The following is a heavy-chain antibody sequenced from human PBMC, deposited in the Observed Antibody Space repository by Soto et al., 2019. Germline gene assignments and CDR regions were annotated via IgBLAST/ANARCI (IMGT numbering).Heavy chain of an antibody. D-gene: IGHD2-2*01. Sequence: GSLRLSCAASGFTFSSYSTNWVRQAPGKGLEWVSSISSSSSYIYYADSVKGRFTISRDNAKNSLYPQMNSLRAEDTAVYYCARLCSSTSCYNYYYYGMDVWGQGTTVTVSS. V-gene: IGHV3-21*01. J-gene: IGHJ6*02. CDR3: ARLCSSTSCYNYYYYGMDV. CDR1: GFTFSSYS. CDR2: ISSSSSYI.